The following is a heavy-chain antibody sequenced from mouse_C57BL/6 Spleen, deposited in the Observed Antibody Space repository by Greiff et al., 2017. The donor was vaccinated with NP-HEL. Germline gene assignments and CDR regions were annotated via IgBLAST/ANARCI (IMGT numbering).Heavy chain of an antibody. V-gene: IGHV1-50*01. J-gene: IGHJ2*01. CDR3: ARRTGTYFDY. Sequence: QVQLKQPGAELVKPGASVKLSCKASGYTFTSYWMQWVKQRPGQGLEWIGEIDPSDSYTNYNQKFKGKATLTVDTSSSTAYMQLSSLTSEDSAVYYCARRTGTYFDYWGQGTTLTVSS. CDR2: IDPSDSYT. CDR1: GYTFTSYW. D-gene: IGHD4-1*01.